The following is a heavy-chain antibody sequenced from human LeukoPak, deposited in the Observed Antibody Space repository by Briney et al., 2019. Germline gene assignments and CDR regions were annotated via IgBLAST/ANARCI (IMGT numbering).Heavy chain of an antibody. CDR3: ARGAPQEYCSGGSCPYFDY. Sequence: ASVKVSCKASGYTFTSYDFNWVRQATGQGLEWMGWMNPNSGNTGYAQKFQGRVTMTRNASISTAYMEVSSLRSEDTAMYYCARGAPQEYCSGGSCPYFDYWGQGTLVTVSS. D-gene: IGHD2-15*01. CDR1: GYTFTSYD. CDR2: MNPNSGNT. J-gene: IGHJ4*02. V-gene: IGHV1-8*01.